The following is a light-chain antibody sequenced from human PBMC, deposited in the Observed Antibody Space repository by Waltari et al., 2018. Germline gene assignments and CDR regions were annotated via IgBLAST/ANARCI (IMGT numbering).Light chain of an antibody. Sequence: EIVLAQSPGTLSLSQGERATHSCRASQRVANSYLAWFQQRPGQAPRLLIYAASSRATGIPDRFSGSVSGTDFTLTISRLEPEDSAVYYCHQYGNSARTFGQGTKVEIK. CDR2: AAS. CDR1: QRVANSY. V-gene: IGKV3-20*01. CDR3: HQYGNSART. J-gene: IGKJ1*01.